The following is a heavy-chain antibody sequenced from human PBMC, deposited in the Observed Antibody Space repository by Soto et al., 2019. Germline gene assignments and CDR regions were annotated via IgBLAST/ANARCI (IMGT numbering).Heavy chain of an antibody. CDR3: ARLMRTDYYYYYGMDV. V-gene: IGHV4-39*01. CDR2: IYYSGST. J-gene: IGHJ6*02. CDR1: GGSISSSSYY. D-gene: IGHD3-16*01. Sequence: QLQLQESGPGLVKPSETLSLTCTVSGGSISSSSYYWGWIRQPPGKGLEWIVSIYYSGSTYYNPSLKSRVTISVDTSKNQFSLKLSSVTAADTAVYYCARLMRTDYYYYYGMDVWGQGTTVTVSS.